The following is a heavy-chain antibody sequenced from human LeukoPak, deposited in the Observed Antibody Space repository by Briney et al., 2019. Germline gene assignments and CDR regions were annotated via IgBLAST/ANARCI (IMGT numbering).Heavy chain of an antibody. CDR1: GFTFNNYA. CDR3: ARARSSYGYGDAFDI. Sequence: GGSLRLSCAASGFTFNNYAMTWVRQSPGKGLEWVSAITGSGDSTYYADSVKGRFTISRDNSKNTLYLQMNSLRAEDTAVYYCARARSSYGYGDAFDIWGQGTMVTVSS. CDR2: ITGSGDST. D-gene: IGHD5-18*01. J-gene: IGHJ3*02. V-gene: IGHV3-23*01.